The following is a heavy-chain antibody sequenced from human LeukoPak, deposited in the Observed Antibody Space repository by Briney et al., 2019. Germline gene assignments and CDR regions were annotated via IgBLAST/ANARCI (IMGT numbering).Heavy chain of an antibody. CDR1: GGTFSSYA. CDR2: IIPIFGTA. V-gene: IGHV1-69*01. J-gene: IGHJ4*02. CDR3: ARGRGYSYGYEYYFDY. Sequence: SVKVSCKASGGTFSSYAISWVRQAPGQGLEWMGGIIPIFGTANYAQKFQGRVTITADESTSTAYMELSRLRSDDTAVYYCARGRGYSYGYEYYFDYWGQGTLVTVSS. D-gene: IGHD5-18*01.